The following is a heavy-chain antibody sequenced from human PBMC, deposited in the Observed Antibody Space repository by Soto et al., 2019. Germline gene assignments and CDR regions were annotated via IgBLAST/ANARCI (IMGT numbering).Heavy chain of an antibody. Sequence: GGSLRLSCAASGFTVSSTYMNWVRQAPGKGLEWVSVIYVGGGTSRADSVKGRFTISRDNSKNTVYLQMSSLRAEDTAIYYCAKENIGSGHGPTFDCWGQGTLVTVSS. CDR3: AKENIGSGHGPTFDC. J-gene: IGHJ4*02. D-gene: IGHD6-25*01. CDR2: IYVGGGT. CDR1: GFTVSSTY. V-gene: IGHV3-66*01.